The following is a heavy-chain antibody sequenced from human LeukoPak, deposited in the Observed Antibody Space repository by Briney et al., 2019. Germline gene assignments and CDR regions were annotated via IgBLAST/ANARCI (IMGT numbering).Heavy chain of an antibody. CDR1: GGSISSYY. CDR2: IYYSGST. Sequence: PSETLSLTCTVSGGSISSYYWSWIRQPPGKGLEWIGYIYYSGSTNYNPSLKSRVTISVDTSKNQFSLKLSSVTAADTAVYYCARGSELKSDIVVVPARYAFDYWGQGTLVTVS. J-gene: IGHJ4*02. D-gene: IGHD2-2*01. CDR3: ARGSELKSDIVVVPARYAFDY. V-gene: IGHV4-59*12.